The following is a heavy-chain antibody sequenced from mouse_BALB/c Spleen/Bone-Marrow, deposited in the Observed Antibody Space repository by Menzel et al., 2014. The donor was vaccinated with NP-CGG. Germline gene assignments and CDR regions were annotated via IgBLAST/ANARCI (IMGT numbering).Heavy chain of an antibody. V-gene: IGHV1S81*02. CDR3: TSPQLGRDY. J-gene: IGHJ2*01. Sequence: VQLQQSGAELVKPGASVRLSCKASGYTFTSYWMYWVKQRPGQGLEWIGETNPSNGRTDYNEKFKTKATLTVDSSSSTAYMQLSSLTSEDSAVYYCTSPQLGRDYWGQGTTPTVSS. D-gene: IGHD4-1*02. CDR1: GYTFTSYW. CDR2: TNPSNGRT.